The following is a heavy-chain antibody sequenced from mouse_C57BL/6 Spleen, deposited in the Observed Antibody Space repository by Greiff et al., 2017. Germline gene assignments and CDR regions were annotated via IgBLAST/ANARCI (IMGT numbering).Heavy chain of an antibody. V-gene: IGHV1-64*01. CDR2: IHPNSGST. CDR1: GYTFTSYW. J-gene: IGHJ4*01. CDR3: AREGSPYAMDY. Sequence: QVQLQQSGPELVKPGASVKLSCKAPGYTFTSYWMHWVKQRPGQGLEWIGMIHPNSGSTNYNEKFKSKATLTVDKSSSTAYMQLSSLTSEDSAVYYCAREGSPYAMDYWGQGTSVTVSS.